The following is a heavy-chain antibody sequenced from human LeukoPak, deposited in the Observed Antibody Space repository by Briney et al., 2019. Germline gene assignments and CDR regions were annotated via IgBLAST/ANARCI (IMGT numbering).Heavy chain of an antibody. Sequence: GGSLRLSCAVSGFTFSSYWMHWVRQAPGKGPVWVSRINSDGSSTNYADSVKGRFTISRDNAKNTLYLQMNSLRAEDAAVYYCGTDMVKGYWGQGTLLTVAS. CDR3: GTDMVKGY. V-gene: IGHV3-74*01. CDR1: GFTFSSYW. CDR2: INSDGSST. D-gene: IGHD2-21*01. J-gene: IGHJ4*02.